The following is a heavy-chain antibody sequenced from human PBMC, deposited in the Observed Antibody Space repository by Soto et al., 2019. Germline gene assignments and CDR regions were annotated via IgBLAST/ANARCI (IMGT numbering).Heavy chain of an antibody. CDR3: AKDLRPDGVWDCDY. CDR1: GFTFSSYT. CDR2: TNVGGRT. Sequence: EVQLLESGGGLVQPGGSLRPSCAASGFTFSSYTMNWVRRAPGRGLEWVSGTNVGGRTYYADSLKGRFTISRDDSKNTLDLQIISLRAEDTAVYYCAKDLRPDGVWDCDYWGQGTLVTVSS. V-gene: IGHV3-23*01. J-gene: IGHJ4*02. D-gene: IGHD4-17*01.